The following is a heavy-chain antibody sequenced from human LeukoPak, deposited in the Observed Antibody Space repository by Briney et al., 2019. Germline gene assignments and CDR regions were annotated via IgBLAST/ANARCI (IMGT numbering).Heavy chain of an antibody. CDR1: GLIFRNYA. CDR2: ISGDGTET. D-gene: IGHD4-11*01. V-gene: IGHV3-23*01. J-gene: IGHJ4*02. Sequence: GGSLRLSCTASGLIFRNYAMTWVRQAPRKGLEWVSTISGDGTETFYADSVRGRFTISRDNSKNTHYLQMSSLRAEDTGIYYCAKGGHYSFFDYWGQGTLVTVSS. CDR3: AKGGHYSFFDY.